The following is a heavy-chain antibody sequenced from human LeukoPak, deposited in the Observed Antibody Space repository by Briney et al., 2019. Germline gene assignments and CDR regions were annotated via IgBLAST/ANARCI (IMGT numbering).Heavy chain of an antibody. CDR3: ARDFLAAAGTT. D-gene: IGHD6-13*01. CDR1: GYTFTSYD. CDR2: MNPNSGNT. J-gene: IGHJ4*02. Sequence: ASVKVPCKASGYTFTSYDINWVRQATGQGLEWMGWMNPNSGNTGYAQKFQGRVTMTRNTSISTAYMELSSLRSEDTAVYYCARDFLAAAGTTWGQGALVTVSS. V-gene: IGHV1-8*01.